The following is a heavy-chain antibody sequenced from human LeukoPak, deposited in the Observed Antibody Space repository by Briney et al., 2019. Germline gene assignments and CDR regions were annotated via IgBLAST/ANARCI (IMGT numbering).Heavy chain of an antibody. Sequence: SETLSLTCAVYGGSFSGYYWSWIRQPPGKGLEWIGEINHSGSTNYNPSLESRVTISVDMSKNQFSLRLNSVTAADTAVYYCASGYSGAYSAWFDPWGQGTLVTVSS. V-gene: IGHV4-34*01. CDR3: ASGYSGAYSAWFDP. D-gene: IGHD1-26*01. J-gene: IGHJ5*02. CDR1: GGSFSGYY. CDR2: INHSGST.